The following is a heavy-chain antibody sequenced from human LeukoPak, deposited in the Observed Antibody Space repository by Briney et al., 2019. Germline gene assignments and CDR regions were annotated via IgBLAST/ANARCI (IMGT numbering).Heavy chain of an antibody. Sequence: PSETLSLTCAVYGGSFSGYYWSWIRQPPGKGMEWIGEINHSGRTNYNPSLKSRVTISVDTSKNQFSLKLSSVTAADTAVYYCARGPWGSGYPLASDYWGQGTLVTVSS. CDR2: INHSGRT. D-gene: IGHD3-22*01. CDR1: GGSFSGYY. J-gene: IGHJ4*02. CDR3: ARGPWGSGYPLASDY. V-gene: IGHV4-34*01.